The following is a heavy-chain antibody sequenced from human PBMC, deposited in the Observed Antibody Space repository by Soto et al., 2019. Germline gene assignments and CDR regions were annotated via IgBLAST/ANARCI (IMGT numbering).Heavy chain of an antibody. Sequence: QVQLVQSGAEVKKPGSSVKVSCKASGGTFSSYAISWVRQAPGQGLEWMGGIIPIFGTANYAQKFQGRVNNNREQCQSPGYLELSRLGSADTAVYFCARGRGYSSSLDLGYWGQGTLVTVSS. D-gene: IGHD6-6*01. CDR1: GGTFSSYA. CDR3: ARGRGYSSSLDLGY. CDR2: IIPIFGTA. V-gene: IGHV1-69*01. J-gene: IGHJ4*01.